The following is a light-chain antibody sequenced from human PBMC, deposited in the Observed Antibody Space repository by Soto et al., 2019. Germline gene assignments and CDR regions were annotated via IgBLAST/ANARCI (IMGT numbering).Light chain of an antibody. CDR2: KAS. CDR1: QSISGW. V-gene: IGKV1-5*03. J-gene: IGKJ1*01. Sequence: DIQMTQSPSTLSASVGDRVTITCRASQSISGWLAWYQQKPGKAPKLLVYKASSLEGGVPSRFSGSGSGTEFTLTISSLQPNDFATYYCQQYNSYSWTVGQGTKVEIK. CDR3: QQYNSYSWT.